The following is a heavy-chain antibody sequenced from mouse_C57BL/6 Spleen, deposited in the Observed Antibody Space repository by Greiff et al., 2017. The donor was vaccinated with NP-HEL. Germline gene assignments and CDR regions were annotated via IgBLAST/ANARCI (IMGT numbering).Heavy chain of an antibody. CDR2: INPSNGGT. D-gene: IGHD1-1*01. Sequence: QVQLQQPGTELVKPGASVKLSCKASGYTFTSYWMHWVKQRPGQGLEWIGNINPSNGGTKYNEKFKSKATLTVDKSSSTAYMQLSSLTSEDSAVYYCARVHYGSSYRYFDVWGTGTTVTVSS. J-gene: IGHJ1*03. CDR3: ARVHYGSSYRYFDV. V-gene: IGHV1-53*01. CDR1: GYTFTSYW.